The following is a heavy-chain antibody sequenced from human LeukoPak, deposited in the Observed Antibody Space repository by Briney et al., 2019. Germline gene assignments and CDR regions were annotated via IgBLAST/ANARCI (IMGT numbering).Heavy chain of an antibody. Sequence: GGSLRLSCAASGFTFSNYWMQWVRQAPGKGLVWFSHITSDGSTTTYADSVKGRFTTSRDNAKNTLYLQMSSLRAEDTAVYYCVRDNYGVDYWGQGTLVTVSS. D-gene: IGHD4-11*01. J-gene: IGHJ4*02. CDR2: ITSDGSTT. V-gene: IGHV3-74*01. CDR1: GFTFSNYW. CDR3: VRDNYGVDY.